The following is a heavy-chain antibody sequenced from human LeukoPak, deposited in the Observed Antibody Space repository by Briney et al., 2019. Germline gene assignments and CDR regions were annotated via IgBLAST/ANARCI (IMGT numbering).Heavy chain of an antibody. Sequence: GGSLRLSCAASGFTFSSYSMNWVRQAPGKGLEWISYISSSSSTTYYADSVKGRFTISRDNSKNTLYLQMNSLRAEDTAVYYCAKAGPDYYDSSGYYFGFDYWGQGTLVTVSS. CDR3: AKAGPDYYDSSGYYFGFDY. CDR1: GFTFSSYS. V-gene: IGHV3-48*01. J-gene: IGHJ4*02. D-gene: IGHD3-22*01. CDR2: ISSSSSTT.